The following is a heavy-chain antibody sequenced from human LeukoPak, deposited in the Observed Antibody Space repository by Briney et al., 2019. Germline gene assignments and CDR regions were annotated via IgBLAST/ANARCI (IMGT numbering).Heavy chain of an antibody. CDR3: ARGGAGTAYYDWDFFRFDY. Sequence: ASVKVSCKASGYTFTGHFMFWVRQAPGKGLEWMAWINPNSGVTGYAQKFQGRVTLTRDTSINTAYMELSRLRSDDTALYYCARGGAGTAYYDWDFFRFDYWGQGTLVTVSS. CDR2: INPNSGVT. J-gene: IGHJ4*02. D-gene: IGHD5-12*01. V-gene: IGHV1-2*02. CDR1: GYTFTGHF.